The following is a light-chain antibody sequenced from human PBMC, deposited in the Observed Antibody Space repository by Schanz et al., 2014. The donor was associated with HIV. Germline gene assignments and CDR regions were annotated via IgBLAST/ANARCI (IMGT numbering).Light chain of an antibody. V-gene: IGKV3-20*01. Sequence: EIVMTQSPGTLSASPGERATLSCRASQTVGNNLAWYQQKPGQAPRLLIYGASSRATGIPDRFSGSGSGTDFTLTISRLEPEDFAVYYCQQYGSSPLFGQGTKVEIK. J-gene: IGKJ1*01. CDR3: QQYGSSPL. CDR2: GAS. CDR1: QTVGNN.